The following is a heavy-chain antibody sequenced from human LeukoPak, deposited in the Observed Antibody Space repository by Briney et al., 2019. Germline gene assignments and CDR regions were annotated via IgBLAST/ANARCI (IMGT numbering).Heavy chain of an antibody. Sequence: GGSLRLSCAASGFTFSSYSMNWVRQAPGKGLEWVSSISSSSSYIYYADSVKGRFTISRDNAKNSLYLQMNSLRAEGTAVYYCARISSSWYDYWGQGTLVTVSS. CDR3: ARISSSWYDY. V-gene: IGHV3-21*01. J-gene: IGHJ4*02. CDR2: ISSSSSYI. CDR1: GFTFSSYS. D-gene: IGHD6-13*01.